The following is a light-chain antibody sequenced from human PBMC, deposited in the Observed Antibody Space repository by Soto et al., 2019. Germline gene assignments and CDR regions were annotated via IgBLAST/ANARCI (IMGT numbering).Light chain of an antibody. CDR1: QSVSSN. V-gene: IGKV3D-15*01. CDR2: DIS. J-gene: IGKJ4*01. CDR3: QQDNCWPLT. Sequence: IVITHSLATLSVSPAERATLSCRASQSVSSNLAWYQQKPGQAPRVLIYDISTRATGIPTRFSGSGSGTEFTLTISSLQSEDFAVYYCQQDNCWPLTFGGGSKVDIK.